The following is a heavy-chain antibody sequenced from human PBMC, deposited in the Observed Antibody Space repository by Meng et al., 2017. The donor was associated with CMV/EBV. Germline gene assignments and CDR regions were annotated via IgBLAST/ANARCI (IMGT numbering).Heavy chain of an antibody. J-gene: IGHJ4*02. CDR2: INYSGGT. D-gene: IGHD3-3*01. CDR3: ARSYEFWSGYYFDY. V-gene: IGHV4-39*01. CDR1: GGSISSSSYY. Sequence: SETLSLTCTVSGGSISSSSYYWGWIRQPPRKGLEWIGSINYSGGTYYNPSLKSRVTISVDTSKNQVSLKLSSVTAADTAVYYCARSYEFWSGYYFDYWGQGTLVTVSS.